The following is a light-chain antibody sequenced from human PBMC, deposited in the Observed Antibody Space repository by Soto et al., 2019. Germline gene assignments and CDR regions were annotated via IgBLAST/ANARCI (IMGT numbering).Light chain of an antibody. CDR1: QSVSSNY. Sequence: EIVLTQSPGTLSLSPGEGATLSCRASQSVSSNYVAWYQQKPGQAPRLLIYGASSRATGIPDRFSGSGSGTDFTLTISRLDPEDFAVYNCQQYGRSPYTFGQGTKLEIK. V-gene: IGKV3-20*01. J-gene: IGKJ2*01. CDR3: QQYGRSPYT. CDR2: GAS.